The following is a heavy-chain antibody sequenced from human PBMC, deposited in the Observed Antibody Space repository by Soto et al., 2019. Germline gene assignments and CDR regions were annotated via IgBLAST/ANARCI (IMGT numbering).Heavy chain of an antibody. J-gene: IGHJ4*02. CDR1: GFTFSSYA. Sequence: QVQLVESGGGVVQPGRSLRLSCAASGFTFSSYAMHWVRQAPGKGLEWVAVISYDGSNKYYADSVKGRFTISGDNSKNTLYLQMNSLRAEDTAVYYCASVSALLDYWGQGTLVTVSS. V-gene: IGHV3-30-3*01. CDR3: ASVSALLDY. D-gene: IGHD6-6*01. CDR2: ISYDGSNK.